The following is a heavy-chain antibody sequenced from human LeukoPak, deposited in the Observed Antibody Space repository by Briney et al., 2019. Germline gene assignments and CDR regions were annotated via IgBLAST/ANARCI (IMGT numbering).Heavy chain of an antibody. J-gene: IGHJ4*02. CDR3: ARVLHSYGGNSYYFDY. Sequence: ASVKVSCKASGCTFTSYDINWVRQATGQGLEWMGWMNPNSGNTGYAQKFQGRVTMTRNTSISTAYMELSSLRSEDTAVYYCARVLHSYGGNSYYFDYWGQGTLVTVSS. CDR1: GCTFTSYD. D-gene: IGHD4-23*01. CDR2: MNPNSGNT. V-gene: IGHV1-8*01.